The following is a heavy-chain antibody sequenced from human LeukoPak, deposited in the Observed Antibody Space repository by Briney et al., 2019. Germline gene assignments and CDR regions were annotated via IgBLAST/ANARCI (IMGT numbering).Heavy chain of an antibody. CDR2: INTDGSKT. D-gene: IGHD4-11*01. J-gene: IGHJ6*03. Sequence: GGSLRLSCAASGFTFSSYWMHWVREAPGKGLVWVSRINTDGSKTTYADSVKGRFTISRDNAKNSLYLQMNSLRAEDTAVYYCVRGVPKTSYYYYYMDVWGKGTTVTVSS. V-gene: IGHV3-74*01. CDR1: GFTFSSYW. CDR3: VRGVPKTSYYYYYMDV.